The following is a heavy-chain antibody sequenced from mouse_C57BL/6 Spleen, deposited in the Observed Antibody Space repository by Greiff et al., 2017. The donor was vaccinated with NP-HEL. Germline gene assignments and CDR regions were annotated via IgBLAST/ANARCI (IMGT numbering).Heavy chain of an antibody. Sequence: VQLQQPGAELVMPGASVKLSCKASGYTFTSYWMHWVKQRPGQGLEWIGEIDPSDSYTNYNQKFKGKSTLTVDKSSSTAYMQLSSLTSEYSAVDYCARVTTVGWYFDVWGTGTTVTVSS. CDR3: ARVTTVGWYFDV. V-gene: IGHV1-69*01. CDR1: GYTFTSYW. J-gene: IGHJ1*03. CDR2: IDPSDSYT. D-gene: IGHD1-1*01.